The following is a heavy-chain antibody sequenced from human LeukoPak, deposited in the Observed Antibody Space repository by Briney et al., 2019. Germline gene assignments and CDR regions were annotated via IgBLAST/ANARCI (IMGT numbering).Heavy chain of an antibody. CDR1: GYSISSGYY. CDR3: ASSWFLWYFDL. J-gene: IGHJ2*01. Sequence: PSETLSLTCTVSGYSISSGYYWGWIRQPPGKGLEWIGSIYHSGSTYYNPSLKSRVTISVDTSKNQFSLKLSSVTAADTAVYYCASSWFLWYFDLWGRGTLVTVSS. D-gene: IGHD6-13*01. CDR2: IYHSGST. V-gene: IGHV4-38-2*02.